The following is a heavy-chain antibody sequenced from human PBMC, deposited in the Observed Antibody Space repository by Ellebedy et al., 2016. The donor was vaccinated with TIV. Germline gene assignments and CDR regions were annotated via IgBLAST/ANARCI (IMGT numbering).Heavy chain of an antibody. CDR3: ASGSLDWYFDL. Sequence: SETLSLTXTVSGGSISSGDYYWSWIRQPPGKGLEWIGYISYSGSANYNPSLKSRVTISADTSKNQFSLKLSSVTAADTAVYYCASGSLDWYFDLWGRGTLVTVSS. J-gene: IGHJ2*01. CDR2: ISYSGSA. V-gene: IGHV4-30-4*01. CDR1: GGSISSGDYY. D-gene: IGHD2-2*03.